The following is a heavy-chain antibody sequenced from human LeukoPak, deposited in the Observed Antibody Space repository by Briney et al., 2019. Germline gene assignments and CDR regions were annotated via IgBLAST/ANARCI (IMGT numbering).Heavy chain of an antibody. Sequence: PGGSLRLSCAASGFTFSTYFMHWVRQAPGKGLEWVADIASDGSHTFYVESVQGRFTISRDNSMNTLYLQMNSLRAEDAAVYFCARERQDTILHSGAFDIWGQGTMVTVSS. J-gene: IGHJ3*02. CDR2: IASDGSHT. CDR3: ARERQDTILHSGAFDI. D-gene: IGHD2-21*01. CDR1: GFTFSTYF. V-gene: IGHV3-30-3*01.